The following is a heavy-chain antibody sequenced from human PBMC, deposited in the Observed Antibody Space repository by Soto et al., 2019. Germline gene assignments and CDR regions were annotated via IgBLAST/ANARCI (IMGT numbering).Heavy chain of an antibody. CDR3: ARDAHSSGYWFDY. Sequence: SETLSLTCTVSGGSISSSSYYWGWIRQPPGKGLEWIGSIYYSGSTYYNPSLKSRVTISVDTSKNQFSLKLSSVTAADTAVYYCARDAHSSGYWFDYWGQGTLVTVSS. J-gene: IGHJ4*02. CDR1: GGSISSSSYY. D-gene: IGHD3-22*01. CDR2: IYYSGST. V-gene: IGHV4-39*07.